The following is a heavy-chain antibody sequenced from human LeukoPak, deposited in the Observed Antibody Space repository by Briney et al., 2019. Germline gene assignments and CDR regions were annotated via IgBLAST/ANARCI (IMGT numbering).Heavy chain of an antibody. D-gene: IGHD3-22*01. CDR1: GGSLSDYY. Sequence: PSETLSLTCAVYGGSLSDYYWSWFRQPPGKGLEWIGKINHSGSTDYNPSLKSRVTISVDTSKNQFSLKLSSVTTADTAVYHCAYSSGYQQQWGQGTQVTVSS. CDR3: AYSSGYQQQ. J-gene: IGHJ1*01. CDR2: INHSGST. V-gene: IGHV4-34*01.